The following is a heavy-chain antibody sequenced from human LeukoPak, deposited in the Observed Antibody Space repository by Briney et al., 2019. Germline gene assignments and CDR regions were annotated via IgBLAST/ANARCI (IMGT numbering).Heavy chain of an antibody. V-gene: IGHV1-69*05. J-gene: IGHJ6*03. Sequence: GASVKVSCKXSGGTFSSYAISWVRQAPGQGLEWMGRIIPIFGTANYPQKFQGRVTITTDESTSTAYMELSSLRSEDTAVYYCAREMLPAYSPYYYYYYMDVWGKGTTVTVSS. CDR2: IIPIFGTA. D-gene: IGHD4-11*01. CDR3: AREMLPAYSPYYYYYYMDV. CDR1: GGTFSSYA.